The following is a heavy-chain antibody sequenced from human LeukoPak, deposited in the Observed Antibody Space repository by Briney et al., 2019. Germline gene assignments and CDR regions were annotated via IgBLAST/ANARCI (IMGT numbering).Heavy chain of an antibody. J-gene: IGHJ4*02. CDR1: GGSISSYW. CDR3: ARDSADILTGFFEQ. CDR2: IYSSGSS. Sequence: SETLSLTCTVSGGSISSYWWCWIRQPAGKGLEWIGRIYSSGSSNYNFALESRVTISVDKLKNQFSLKLSSVTAADTAVYYCARDSADILTGFFEQWGQGTLVTVSS. D-gene: IGHD3-9*01. V-gene: IGHV4-4*07.